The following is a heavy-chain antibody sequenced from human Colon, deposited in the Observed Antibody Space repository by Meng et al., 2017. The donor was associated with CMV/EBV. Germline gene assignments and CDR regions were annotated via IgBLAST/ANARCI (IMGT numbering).Heavy chain of an antibody. CDR1: GGSISSYY. CDR2: IYYSGST. V-gene: IGHV4-59*01. Sequence: SEPLSLTCTVSGGSISSYYWSWIRQPPGKGLEWIGYIYYSGSTNYNPSLKSRVTISVDTSTIQFSLKLSSVTAADTAVYYCARADSLTTADYYYYGMDVWGQGTTVTVSS. D-gene: IGHD4-11*01. CDR3: ARADSLTTADYYYYGMDV. J-gene: IGHJ6*02.